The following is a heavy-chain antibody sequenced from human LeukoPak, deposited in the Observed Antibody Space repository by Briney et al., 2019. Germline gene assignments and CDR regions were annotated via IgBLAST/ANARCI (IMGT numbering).Heavy chain of an antibody. CDR3: ARDFPDLGPQQLELDP. J-gene: IGHJ5*02. V-gene: IGHV1-3*01. CDR2: INAGNGNT. CDR1: GYTFTSYA. Sequence: GASVKVSCKASGYTFTSYAMHWVRQAPGQRLEWMGWINAGNGNTKYSQKFQGRVTITRDTSASTAYMELSSLRSEDTAVYYCARDFPDLGPQQLELDPWGQGTLVTVSS. D-gene: IGHD6-13*01.